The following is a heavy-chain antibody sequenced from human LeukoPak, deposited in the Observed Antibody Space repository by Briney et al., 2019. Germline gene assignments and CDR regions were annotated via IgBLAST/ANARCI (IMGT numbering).Heavy chain of an antibody. Sequence: GGSPRLSCAASGFTFSTYAMSWVRQAPGKGLEWVSAICGSDGSRYYADSVKGRFTISRDNSKNTLYLQMNSLRGEDTAVYYCAKGGSPSCYSSSGYWGQGTLVTVSS. CDR3: AKGGSPSCYSSSGY. V-gene: IGHV3-23*01. D-gene: IGHD2-2*01. CDR1: GFTFSTYA. CDR2: ICGSDGSR. J-gene: IGHJ4*02.